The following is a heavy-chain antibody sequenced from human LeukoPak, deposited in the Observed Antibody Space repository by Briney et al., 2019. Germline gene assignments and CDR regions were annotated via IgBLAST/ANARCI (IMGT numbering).Heavy chain of an antibody. Sequence: GASVKVSCKFSGGSFSNYAISWVRQAPGQGLEWMGASIPMYDTANYAQKFQGRVTVTTDESTTTAYMELSSLTSGDTAVYFCARGDLKDSSSWSDRLDPWGQGTLVIVSA. V-gene: IGHV1-69*05. CDR2: SIPMYDTA. CDR1: GGSFSNYA. D-gene: IGHD6-13*01. J-gene: IGHJ5*02. CDR3: ARGDLKDSSSWSDRLDP.